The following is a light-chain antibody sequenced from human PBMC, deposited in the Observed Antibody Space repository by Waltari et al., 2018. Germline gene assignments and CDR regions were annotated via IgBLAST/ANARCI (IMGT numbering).Light chain of an antibody. CDR2: GAS. V-gene: IGKV3-20*01. CDR3: QQYGSSRT. CDR1: QSVSSCY. Sequence: VFTQSPGTLSLSPGEGATLSCRASQSVSSCYLAWYQQKPGQAPSLLIYGASSRATGIQDRFSGSESGTDFTLTICRLEPEDFAVYYCQQYGSSRTFGQGTKVEIK. J-gene: IGKJ1*01.